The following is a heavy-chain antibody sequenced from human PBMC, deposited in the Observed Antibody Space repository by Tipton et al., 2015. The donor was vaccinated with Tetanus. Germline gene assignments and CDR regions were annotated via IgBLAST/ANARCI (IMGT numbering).Heavy chain of an antibody. J-gene: IGHJ3*01. D-gene: IGHD2-2*01. CDR1: GGSMSNNY. Sequence: LRLSCTVSGGSMSNNYWSWIRQPPGKGLEWIAYIFHSGSTNYSPSLKSRVSISMDTSKNQISLKLSSVTAADTAVYYCARRSYCSSSRCFDAFDLWGPGAMVTVSS. CDR3: ARRSYCSSSRCFDAFDL. V-gene: IGHV4-59*01. CDR2: IFHSGST.